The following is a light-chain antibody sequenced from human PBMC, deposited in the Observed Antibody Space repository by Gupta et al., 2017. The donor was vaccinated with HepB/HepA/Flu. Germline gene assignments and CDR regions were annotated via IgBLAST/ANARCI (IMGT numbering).Light chain of an antibody. CDR3: QSYDSSLSGSI. CDR2: GNS. Sequence: QSVLTQPRSVSGAPGQRVTISCTGSSSNIGAGYDVHWYQHLPVTAPKVLIYGNSNRPSGVPDRFSGSKSGTSAYLTITGLQAEDEADYYCQSYDSSLSGSIFGGGTKLSVL. V-gene: IGLV1-40*01. CDR1: SSNIGAGYD. J-gene: IGLJ2*01.